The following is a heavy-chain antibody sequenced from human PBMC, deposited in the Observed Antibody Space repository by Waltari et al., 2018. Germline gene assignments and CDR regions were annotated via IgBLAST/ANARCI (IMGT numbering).Heavy chain of an antibody. D-gene: IGHD2-15*01. CDR3: AVGLGYCSGGSCYSGDY. CDR1: GFTVSSNY. V-gene: IGHV3-53*01. CDR2: IYSGGST. J-gene: IGHJ4*02. Sequence: EVQLVESGGGLIQPGGSLRLSCAASGFTVSSNYMSWFRKAPGKGLEWVSVIYSGGSTYYADSVKGRFTISRDNSKNTLYLQMNSLRAEDTAVYYCAVGLGYCSGGSCYSGDYWGQGTLVTVSS.